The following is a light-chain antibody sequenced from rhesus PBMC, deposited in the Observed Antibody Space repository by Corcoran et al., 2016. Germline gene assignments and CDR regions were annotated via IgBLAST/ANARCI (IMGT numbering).Light chain of an antibody. CDR3: QHGYGTPFT. CDR2: KES. V-gene: IGKV1-74*01. J-gene: IGKJ3*01. Sequence: DIQMTQSPSSLSASVGDRVTITCRASENVNNYLNWYQQKPGKAPKPLIYKESTLQSGVPSRFSGSGSGTDYTFTISSLQPEDVATYYCQHGYGTPFTFGPGTKLDIK. CDR1: ENVNNY.